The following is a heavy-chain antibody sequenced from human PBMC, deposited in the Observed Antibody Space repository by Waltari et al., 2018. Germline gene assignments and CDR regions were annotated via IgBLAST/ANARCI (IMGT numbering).Heavy chain of an antibody. V-gene: IGHV5-10-1*01. CDR2: IDPSDSYT. J-gene: IGHJ6*03. CDR1: GYTFTNYW. Sequence: EEQLVQSGAEVKKPGESLTISCKGSGYTFTNYWITWVRQMPGKGLEWMGRIDPSDSYTNYSPSFQGHVTISTDWSTSTAYLQWSSLTASDTAIYYCARTSVQDQYFMDVWGKGTTVTVSS. CDR3: ARTSVQDQYFMDV. D-gene: IGHD2-2*01.